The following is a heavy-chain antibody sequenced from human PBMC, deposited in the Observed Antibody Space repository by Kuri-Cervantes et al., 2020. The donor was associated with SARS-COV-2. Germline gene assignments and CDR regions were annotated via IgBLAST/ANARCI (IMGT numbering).Heavy chain of an antibody. D-gene: IGHD1-20*01. J-gene: IGHJ3*02. CDR1: GGTFSSYA. Sequence: ASVKVSCKASGGTFSSYAISWVRQAPGQGLEWMGIINPSGGSTSYAQKFQGRVTMTRDTSTSTVYMELSSLRSEDTAVYYCARSISGITGTTAAFDIWGQGTMVTVSS. V-gene: IGHV1-46*01. CDR2: INPSGGST. CDR3: ARSISGITGTTAAFDI.